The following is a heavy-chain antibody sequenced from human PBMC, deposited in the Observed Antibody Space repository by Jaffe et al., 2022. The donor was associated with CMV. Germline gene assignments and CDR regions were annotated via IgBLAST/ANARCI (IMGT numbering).Heavy chain of an antibody. Sequence: EVQLVESGGGLVKPGRSLRLSCTASGFTFGDYAMSWFRQAPGKGLEWVGFIRSKAYGGTTEYAASVKGRFTISRDDSKSIAYLQMNSLKTEDTAVYYCTRWVVGANGYYYYGMDVWGQGTTVTVSS. CDR1: GFTFGDYA. D-gene: IGHD1-26*01. CDR3: TRWVVGANGYYYYGMDV. V-gene: IGHV3-49*05. J-gene: IGHJ6*02. CDR2: IRSKAYGGTT.